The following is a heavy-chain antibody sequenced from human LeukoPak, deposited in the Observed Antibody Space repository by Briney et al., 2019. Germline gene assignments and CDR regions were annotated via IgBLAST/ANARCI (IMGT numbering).Heavy chain of an antibody. J-gene: IGHJ4*02. CDR3: ATILRRGDRNSSGRQYDY. V-gene: IGHV4-34*12. CDR1: GGSFSGYY. Sequence: SETLSLTCAVYGGSFSGYYWGWIRHPPGKGLEWIWPIFYVGTTYYNPSLKSRVTISVDTSKNQFSLKLNSVTAGDTAVYYCATILRRGDRNSSGRQYDYRGQGTLVTVSS. CDR2: IFYVGTT. D-gene: IGHD6-19*01.